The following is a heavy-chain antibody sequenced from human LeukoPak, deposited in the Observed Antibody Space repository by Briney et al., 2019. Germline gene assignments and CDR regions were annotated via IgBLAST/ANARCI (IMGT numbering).Heavy chain of an antibody. D-gene: IGHD3-22*01. V-gene: IGHV4-4*07. CDR3: ARVTYYYDSSGYYRYYFDY. Sequence: SETLSLTCTVSGGSISSYYWSWIRQPAGKGLEWIGRIYTSGSTNYNPSLKSRVTMSVDTSKNQFSLELSSVTAADTAVYYCARVTYYYDSSGYYRYYFDYWGQGTLVTVSS. CDR2: IYTSGST. J-gene: IGHJ4*02. CDR1: GGSISSYY.